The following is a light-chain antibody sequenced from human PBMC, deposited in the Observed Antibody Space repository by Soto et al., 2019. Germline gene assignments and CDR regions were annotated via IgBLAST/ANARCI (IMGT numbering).Light chain of an antibody. V-gene: IGKV3-20*01. Sequence: ESVLTQSLGTLSLSPVQRATLSCRASQSISSSFLAWYQQKPGQAPRLLIYGASSRATGIPDRFSGSGSGTDFTLTISRLEPEDFAVYYCQQCGSSPETFGQGTKVDIK. CDR2: GAS. CDR3: QQCGSSPET. CDR1: QSISSSF. J-gene: IGKJ1*01.